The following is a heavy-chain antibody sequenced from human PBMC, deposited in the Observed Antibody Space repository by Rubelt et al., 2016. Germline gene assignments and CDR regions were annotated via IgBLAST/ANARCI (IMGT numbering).Heavy chain of an antibody. D-gene: IGHD3-16*01. Sequence: EWVSSISSSSSYIYYADSVKGRFTISRDNAKNSLYLQMNSLRAEDTAVYYCARDGGRYAYGMDVWGQGTTVTVSS. CDR2: ISSSSSYI. J-gene: IGHJ6*02. V-gene: IGHV3-21*01. CDR3: ARDGGRYAYGMDV.